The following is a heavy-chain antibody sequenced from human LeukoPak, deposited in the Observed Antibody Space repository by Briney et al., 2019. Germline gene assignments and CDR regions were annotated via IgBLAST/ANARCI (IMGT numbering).Heavy chain of an antibody. D-gene: IGHD6-13*01. CDR2: VDYSGGT. V-gene: IGHV4-39*01. J-gene: IGHJ6*03. CDR3: ARTFEEYSSSWAPYYYYMDV. CDR1: GDSFSSVTDY. Sequence: SEILSLTCTVSGDSFSSVTDYWAWIRQPPGKGLEWIASVDYSGGTYYNPSLESRVAISADMSKNQFSLKLSSVTAADTAVYYCARTFEEYSSSWAPYYYYMDVWGKGTTVTVSS.